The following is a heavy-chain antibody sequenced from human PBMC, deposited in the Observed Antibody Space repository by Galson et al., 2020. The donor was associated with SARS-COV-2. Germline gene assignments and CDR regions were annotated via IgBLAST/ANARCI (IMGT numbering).Heavy chain of an antibody. J-gene: IGHJ3*02. CDR3: ARIRDGSYEGCAFDI. CDR1: GFSLSTSGMC. Sequence: SGPTLVKPTQTLTLTCTFSGFSLSTSGMCVSWIRQPPGKALEWLALIDWDDDKYYSTPLKTRLTISKDTSKNQVVLTMTNMDPVDTATYYCARIRDGSYEGCAFDIGGQGTMVTVAS. V-gene: IGHV2-70*01. D-gene: IGHD1-26*01. CDR2: IDWDDDK.